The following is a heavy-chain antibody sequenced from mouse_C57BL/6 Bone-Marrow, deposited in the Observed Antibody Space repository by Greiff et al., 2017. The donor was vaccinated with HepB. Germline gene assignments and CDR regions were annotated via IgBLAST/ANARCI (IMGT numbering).Heavy chain of an antibody. CDR3: ARGEDGYYAWFAY. J-gene: IGHJ3*01. CDR2: IYPGDGDT. Sequence: QVQLQQSGPELVKPGASVKISCKASGYAFSSSWMNWVKQRPGKGLECIGRIYPGDGDTNYNGKFKGKATLTADKSSSTAYMQLSSLTSEDSAVYFCARGEDGYYAWFAYWGQGTLVTVSA. CDR1: GYAFSSSW. D-gene: IGHD2-3*01. V-gene: IGHV1-82*01.